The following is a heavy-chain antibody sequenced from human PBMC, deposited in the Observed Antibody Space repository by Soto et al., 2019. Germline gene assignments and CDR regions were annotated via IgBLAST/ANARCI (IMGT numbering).Heavy chain of an antibody. Sequence: QVQLVQSGAEVKKPGASVKVSCKASGYTFTSYDINWVRQATGQGLEWMGWMNPNSGNTGYAQKFQGRVTMTRNTSISTAYMVLSSLRSEDTAVYYCARAAVGYSYGYHAFDIWGQGTMVTVSS. D-gene: IGHD5-18*01. J-gene: IGHJ3*02. CDR1: GYTFTSYD. CDR2: MNPNSGNT. CDR3: ARAAVGYSYGYHAFDI. V-gene: IGHV1-8*01.